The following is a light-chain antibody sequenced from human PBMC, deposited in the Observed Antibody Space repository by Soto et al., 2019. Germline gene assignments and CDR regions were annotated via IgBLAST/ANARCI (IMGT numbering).Light chain of an antibody. V-gene: IGLV2-14*02. CDR3: SSCTTSSTLHV. Sequence: TQVASIFGSSGQSITISCTGTSSDVGTFNLVSWYQQHPGKAPRLMIHEVIKRPSGVSNRFSGSKSGNTASLTISGLQAEDEADYYCSSCTTSSTLHVFGTGTKVTV. J-gene: IGLJ1*01. CDR2: EVI. CDR1: SSDVGTFNL.